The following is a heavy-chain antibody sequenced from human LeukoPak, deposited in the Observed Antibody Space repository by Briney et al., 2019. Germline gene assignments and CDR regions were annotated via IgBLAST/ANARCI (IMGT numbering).Heavy chain of an antibody. CDR2: IYHTGST. CDR1: GGSISTVGYY. J-gene: IGHJ4*02. V-gene: IGHV4-30-2*01. D-gene: IGHD6-6*01. Sequence: SETLSLTCTVSGGSISTVGYYWSWIRQPPGKGLEWIAYIYHTGSTYYNPSLESQFTISVDKSKNQFSLKLSSVTAADTAVYYCARVWSHSSSSQYFDYWGQGTLITVSS. CDR3: ARVWSHSSSSQYFDY.